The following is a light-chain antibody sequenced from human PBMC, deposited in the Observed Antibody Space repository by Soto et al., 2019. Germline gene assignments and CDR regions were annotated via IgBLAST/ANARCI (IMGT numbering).Light chain of an antibody. J-gene: IGKJ1*01. CDR3: QEYNGMSS. CDR1: QTVAGD. CDR2: RTS. V-gene: IGKV3-15*01. Sequence: RVTTQSPATLSVSPGERATLSCRASQTVAGDLAWYQQKPGQAPRLLIYRTSTRATGIPPRFSGSGSGTAFTLTISSLQSEDFAVYYCQEYNGMSSFGQGTKVEIK.